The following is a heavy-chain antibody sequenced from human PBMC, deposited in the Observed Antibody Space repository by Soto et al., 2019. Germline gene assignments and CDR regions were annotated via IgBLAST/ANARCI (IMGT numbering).Heavy chain of an antibody. Sequence: QVQLVESGGGVVQPGRSLRLSCAASGFTFSSYGMHWLRQAPGKGLEWVAVIWYDGSNKYYADSVKGRFTISRDNSKNTLYLQMNSLRAEDTAVYYCARDRGSRQRWYFDLWGRGTLVTVSS. V-gene: IGHV3-33*01. CDR1: GFTFSSYG. J-gene: IGHJ2*01. D-gene: IGHD1-26*01. CDR2: IWYDGSNK. CDR3: ARDRGSRQRWYFDL.